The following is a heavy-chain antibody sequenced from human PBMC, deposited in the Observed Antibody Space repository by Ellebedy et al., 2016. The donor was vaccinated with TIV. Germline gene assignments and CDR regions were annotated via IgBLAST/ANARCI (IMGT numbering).Heavy chain of an antibody. CDR2: SNPSGDST. V-gene: IGHV1-46*01. CDR3: ASLDYGGSPRDAFDI. Sequence: AASVKVSCKASGYSFISYYMHWVRQAPGQGLEWMGISNPSGDSTNYAQKFQGRVTMTRDTSTSTVYMGLSGLRSEDTAIYYCASLDYGGSPRDAFDIWGQGTIVTVSS. J-gene: IGHJ3*02. D-gene: IGHD4-23*01. CDR1: GYSFISYY.